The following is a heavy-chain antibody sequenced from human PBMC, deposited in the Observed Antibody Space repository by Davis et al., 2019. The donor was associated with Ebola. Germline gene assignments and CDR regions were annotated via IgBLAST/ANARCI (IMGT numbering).Heavy chain of an antibody. CDR2: IWYDGSNK. J-gene: IGHJ6*02. Sequence: GGSLRLSCEASGFGFRHYWMHWVRQAPGKGLEWVAVIWYDGSNKYYADSVKGRFTISRDNSKNTLYLQMNSLRAEDTAVYYCAKAGYSYGFWDYYGMDVWGQGTTVTVSS. CDR3: AKAGYSYGFWDYYGMDV. D-gene: IGHD5-18*01. CDR1: GFGFRHYW. V-gene: IGHV3-33*06.